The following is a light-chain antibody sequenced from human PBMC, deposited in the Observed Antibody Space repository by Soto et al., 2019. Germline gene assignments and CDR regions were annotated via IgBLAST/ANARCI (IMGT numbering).Light chain of an antibody. CDR2: DVT. V-gene: IGLV2-14*01. CDR3: SSYTTSSSYV. CDR1: SSDVGGYKY. Sequence: HSVLTQPASVSGFPGQSSAISCTGTSSDVGGYKYVSWYQQHPGKAPKLLIYDVTNRPSGVSDRFSGSKSGNTASLTISGLQSEDEADYYCSSYTTSSSYVFGNGTKVTVL. J-gene: IGLJ1*01.